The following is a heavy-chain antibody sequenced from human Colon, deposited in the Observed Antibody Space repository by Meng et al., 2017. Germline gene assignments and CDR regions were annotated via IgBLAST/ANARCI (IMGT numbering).Heavy chain of an antibody. CDR2: INPNSGGT. V-gene: IGHV1-2*06. D-gene: IGHD2-2*01. CDR1: GYTFTDYY. J-gene: IGHJ4*01. Sequence: ASVKVSCKASGYTFTDYYIHWVRQAPGQGLEWMGRINPNSGGTNYAQKFQGRVTMTRNTSISTAYMELSRLRSDDTAVYYCAKGYLVVVPTTPDAVYWGQGTRVTGSS. CDR3: AKGYLVVVPTTPDAVY.